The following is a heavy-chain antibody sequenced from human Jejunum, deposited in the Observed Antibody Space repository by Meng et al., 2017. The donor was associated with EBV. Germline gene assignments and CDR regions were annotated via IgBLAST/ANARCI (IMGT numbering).Heavy chain of an antibody. D-gene: IGHD5-24*01. J-gene: IGHJ4*02. Sequence: QGDVQGSGPGLVKPSGTLSLTCAVPGGSISTDNWWSWVRQPPGKGLEYIGEIHHSGSTKYNPSLKSRVTISVDKSNNHFSLKLSSVTAADTAVYYCARDRGVEDYWGQGTLVTVSS. CDR3: ARDRGVEDY. CDR1: GGSISTDNW. V-gene: IGHV4-4*02. CDR2: IHHSGST.